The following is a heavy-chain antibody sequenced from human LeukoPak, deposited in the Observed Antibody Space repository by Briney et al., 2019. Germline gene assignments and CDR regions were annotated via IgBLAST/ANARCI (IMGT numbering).Heavy chain of an antibody. Sequence: SGTLSLTCTVSGGSISSSSYYWGWIRQPPGKGLEWIGSIYYSGSTYYNPSLKSRVTISVDTSKNQFSLKLSSVTAADTAVYYCASTHGYSYGLFDYWGQGTLVTVSS. J-gene: IGHJ4*02. CDR3: ASTHGYSYGLFDY. D-gene: IGHD5-18*01. CDR2: IYYSGST. CDR1: GGSISSSSYY. V-gene: IGHV4-39*01.